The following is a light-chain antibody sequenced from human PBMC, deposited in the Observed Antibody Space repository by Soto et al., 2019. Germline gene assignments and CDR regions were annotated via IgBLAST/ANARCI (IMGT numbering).Light chain of an antibody. V-gene: IGLV4-69*01. CDR1: SGHSSYA. CDR3: QTWGTGMV. CDR2: LNSDGSH. J-gene: IGLJ2*01. Sequence: QPVLTQSPSASASPGASVKLTCTLSSGHSSYAIAWHQQQPEKGPRYLMKLNSDGSHSKGDGIPDRFSGSSSGAERYLTISSLQSEDEADYYCQTWGTGMVFGGGTKLTVL.